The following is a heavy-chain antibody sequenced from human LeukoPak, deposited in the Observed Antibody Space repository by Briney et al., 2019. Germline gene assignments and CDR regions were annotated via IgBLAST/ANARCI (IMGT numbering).Heavy chain of an antibody. CDR1: GFRFNTYG. Sequence: GGSLRLSCVVSGFRFNTYGMHWVRQAPGKGLEWVAVISYDGSDIYYADSVKGRFTISRDDSKKTLYLQMNSLRPGDTAVYYCAKDLGYKDSWGQGTLVTVSS. D-gene: IGHD5-12*01. J-gene: IGHJ5*01. V-gene: IGHV3-30*18. CDR3: AKDLGYKDS. CDR2: ISYDGSDI.